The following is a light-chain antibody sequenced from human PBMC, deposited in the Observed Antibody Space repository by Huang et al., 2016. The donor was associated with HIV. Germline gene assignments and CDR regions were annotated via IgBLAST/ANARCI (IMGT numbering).Light chain of an antibody. V-gene: IGKV3-11*01. CDR2: RAA. J-gene: IGKJ4*01. CDR1: QNVTDS. CDR3: QERIQWPRLT. Sequence: EIVLTQSPATLSLSPGERATLSCRASQNVTDSLAWYRQKPGQAPSLLIYRAANRATGTPARFGGSGSGTDFTLTISSLEPEDFAIYYCQERIQWPRLTFGGGTKVEIK.